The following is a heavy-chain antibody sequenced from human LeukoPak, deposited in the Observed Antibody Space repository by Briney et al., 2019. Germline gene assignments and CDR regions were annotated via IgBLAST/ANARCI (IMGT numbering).Heavy chain of an antibody. D-gene: IGHD6-6*01. CDR1: GYTLTELS. Sequence: ASVKVSCKVPGYTLTELSMHWVRQPPGKGLAWMGGFDPEDGETIYAQKFQGRVTMTEDTSTDTAYMELSSLRSEDTAVYYCATGIVSVRQLVRLDYWGQGTLVTVSS. CDR2: FDPEDGET. V-gene: IGHV1-24*01. CDR3: ATGIVSVRQLVRLDY. J-gene: IGHJ4*02.